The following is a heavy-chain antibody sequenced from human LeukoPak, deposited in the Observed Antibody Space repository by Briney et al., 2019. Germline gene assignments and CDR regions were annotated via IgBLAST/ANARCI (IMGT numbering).Heavy chain of an antibody. CDR1: GYTFSTYG. CDR2: IWFDGNNK. J-gene: IGHJ4*02. CDR3: ARESDGDYHFDY. V-gene: IGHV3-33*01. Sequence: GGSLRLSCAASGYTFSTYGMHWVRQAPGKGLEWVALIWFDGNNKYYADSVKGRFTISRDNSKNTLYLQMNSLRVEDTAVYYCARESDGDYHFDYWGQGTLVTVSS. D-gene: IGHD4-17*01.